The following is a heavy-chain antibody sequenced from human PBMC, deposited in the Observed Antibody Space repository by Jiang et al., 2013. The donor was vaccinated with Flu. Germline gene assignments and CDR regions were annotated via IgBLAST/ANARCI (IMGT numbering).Heavy chain of an antibody. CDR3: ARDHRVPDYYDSSGYYYGWAFDI. J-gene: IGHJ3*02. CDR1: GYTFTGYY. V-gene: IGHV1-2*04. D-gene: IGHD3-22*01. Sequence: GAEVKKPGASVKVSCKASGYTFTGYYMHWVRQAPGQGLEWMGWINPNSGGTNYAQKFQGWVTMTRDTSISTAYMELSRLRSDDTAVYYCARDHRVPDYYDSSGYYYGWAFDIWGQGTMVTVSS. CDR2: INPNSGGT.